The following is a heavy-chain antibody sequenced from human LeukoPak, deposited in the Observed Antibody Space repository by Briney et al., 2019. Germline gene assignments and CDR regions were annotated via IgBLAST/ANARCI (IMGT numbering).Heavy chain of an antibody. D-gene: IGHD6-13*01. Sequence: PSETLSLTCSVSGGSITSTDHYWGWIRQPPGKGLEWVGTIYNGATIYYNPSLRSRVSLSADTSKNQFSLKLSSVTAADTAVYYCAVSSWGLYYYYYMDVWGKGTTVTVSS. V-gene: IGHV4-39*07. CDR3: AVSSWGLYYYYYMDV. CDR1: GGSITSTDHY. CDR2: IYNGATI. J-gene: IGHJ6*03.